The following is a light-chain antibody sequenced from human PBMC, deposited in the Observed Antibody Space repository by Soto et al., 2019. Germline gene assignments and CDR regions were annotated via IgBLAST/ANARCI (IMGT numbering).Light chain of an antibody. Sequence: EVVLTQSPGTLSLSPGERATLSCRASQTVSSNHLIWYQQKPGQAPTLLIYGASSRAAGIPDRFSGSASGTDFTLPISKLEPADVAVYYCQHYGSSPPITFGQGTRLEIK. CDR3: QHYGSSPPIT. J-gene: IGKJ5*01. CDR2: GAS. CDR1: QTVSSNH. V-gene: IGKV3-20*01.